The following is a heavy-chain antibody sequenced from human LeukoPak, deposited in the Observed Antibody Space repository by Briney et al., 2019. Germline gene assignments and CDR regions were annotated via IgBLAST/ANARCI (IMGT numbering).Heavy chain of an antibody. D-gene: IGHD3-10*01. V-gene: IGHV3-9*01. CDR2: ISWNSGSI. CDR3: AKAFGSGSYSASAFDI. Sequence: GRSLRLSCAASGFTFDDYAMHWVRQAPGKGLKWVSGISWNSGSIGYADSVKGRFTISRDNAKNSPYLQMNSLRAEDTALYYCAKAFGSGSYSASAFDIWGQGTMVTVSS. J-gene: IGHJ3*02. CDR1: GFTFDDYA.